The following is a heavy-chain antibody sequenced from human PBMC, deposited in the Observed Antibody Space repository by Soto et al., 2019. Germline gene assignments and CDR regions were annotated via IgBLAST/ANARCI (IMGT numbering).Heavy chain of an antibody. CDR2: ISAHNGNT. J-gene: IGHJ4*02. V-gene: IGHV1-18*01. Sequence: QVHLVQSGAEVKKPGASVKVSCKGSGYAFTTYGITWVRQAPGQGLEWMGWISAHNGNTNYAQKLQGRVTVTRDTSTSTDYMELWSLRSDDTAVYYCARGRYGDYWGQGALVTVSS. CDR3: ARGRYGDY. CDR1: GYAFTTYG. D-gene: IGHD1-1*01.